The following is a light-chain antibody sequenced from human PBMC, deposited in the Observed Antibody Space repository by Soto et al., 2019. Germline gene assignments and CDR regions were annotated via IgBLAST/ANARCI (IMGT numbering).Light chain of an antibody. J-gene: IGLJ2*01. V-gene: IGLV1-40*01. CDR2: GNS. CDR3: QSYDSSLSGSV. Sequence: HSVPTQPPSVSGAPGQRVTISCTGSSSNIGAGYDVHWYQQLPGTAPKLLIYGNSNRPSGVPDRFSGSKSGTSASLAITGLQAEDEADYYCQSYDSSLSGSVFGGGTKLTVL. CDR1: SSNIGAGYD.